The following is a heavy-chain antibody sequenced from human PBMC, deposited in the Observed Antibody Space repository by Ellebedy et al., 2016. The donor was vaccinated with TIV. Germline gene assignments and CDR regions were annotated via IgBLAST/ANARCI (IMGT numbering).Heavy chain of an antibody. V-gene: IGHV4-59*12. CDR1: GDSISSYY. CDR3: ARGWGQSTTIAFDY. D-gene: IGHD5-12*01. Sequence: MPSETLSLTCTVSGDSISSYYWNWIRQPPGKGLEWIGYIYHSGSTYYNPSLKSRVTISVDRSKNQFSLKLSSVTAADTAVYYCARGWGQSTTIAFDYWGQGTLVTVSS. CDR2: IYHSGST. J-gene: IGHJ4*02.